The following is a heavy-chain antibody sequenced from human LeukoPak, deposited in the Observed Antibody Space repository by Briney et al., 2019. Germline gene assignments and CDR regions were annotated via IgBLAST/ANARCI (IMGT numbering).Heavy chain of an antibody. CDR2: ISGNGGNT. V-gene: IGHV3-23*01. CDR3: AKDLSVY. CDR1: GFTFDDYA. J-gene: IGHJ4*02. Sequence: GGSLRLSCAASGFTFDDYAMTWVRQAPGKGLEWVSAISGNGGNTYYADSVKGRFTISRDNSKNTLYLRINSLRAEDTAVCYCAKDLSVYWGQGTLVTVSS.